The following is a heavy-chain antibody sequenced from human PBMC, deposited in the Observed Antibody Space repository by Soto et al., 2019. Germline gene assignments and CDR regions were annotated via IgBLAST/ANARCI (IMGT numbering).Heavy chain of an antibody. Sequence: PGGSLRLSCAASGFTFSSYGMHWVRQAPGKGLEWVAVISYDGSNKYYADSVKGRFTISRDNSKNTLYLQMNSLRAEDTAVYYCAKGGVVLYYYGMDVWGQGTTVTVSS. V-gene: IGHV3-30*18. CDR1: GFTFSSYG. CDR3: AKGGVVLYYYGMDV. D-gene: IGHD2-8*02. J-gene: IGHJ6*02. CDR2: ISYDGSNK.